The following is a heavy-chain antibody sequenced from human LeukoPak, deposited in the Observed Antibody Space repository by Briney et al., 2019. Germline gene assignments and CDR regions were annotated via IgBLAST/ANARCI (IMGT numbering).Heavy chain of an antibody. V-gene: IGHV3-20*04. CDR2: INWNGGST. CDR1: GFTFDGFG. CDR3: ARVVLLYDSPDVFDY. Sequence: PGGSLRLSCAASGFTFDGFGLSWVRQAPGKGLEWVSGINWNGGSTGYADSVKGRFTISRDIAKNSLYLQMNSLRAEDTALFYCARVVLLYDSPDVFDYWGQGTLVTVSS. D-gene: IGHD3-3*01. J-gene: IGHJ4*02.